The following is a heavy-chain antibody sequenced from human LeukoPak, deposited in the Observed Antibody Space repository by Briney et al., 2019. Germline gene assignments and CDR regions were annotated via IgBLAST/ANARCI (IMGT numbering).Heavy chain of an antibody. CDR2: TYTNSRP. CDR3: ARLRRELWGLSFDD. D-gene: IGHD3-10*01. J-gene: IGHJ4*02. CDR1: ALFPSNNY. Sequence: PPESLRLSCAASALFPSNNYMSWVRHAPGKGLEWVSVTYTNSRPYYADAVRGSFTDSRDNSENTLYLQMNSLRAEDTAVYYCARLRRELWGLSFDDWGQGTRVTVSS. V-gene: IGHV3-66*04.